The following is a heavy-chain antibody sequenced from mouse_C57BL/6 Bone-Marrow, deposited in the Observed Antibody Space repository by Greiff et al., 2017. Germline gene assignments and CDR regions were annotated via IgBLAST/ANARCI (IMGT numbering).Heavy chain of an antibody. D-gene: IGHD1-1*01. J-gene: IGHJ2*01. V-gene: IGHV1-54*01. CDR2: INPGSGGT. CDR1: GYAFTNYL. CDR3: ARWRYYYGIGDY. Sequence: QVQLQQSGAELVRPGTSVKVSCKAFGYAFTNYLIEWVKQRPGQGLEWIGVINPGSGGTNYNEKFKGKATLTADKSSSTAYMQLSSLTSEDSAVYFCARWRYYYGIGDYWGQGTTLTVSS.